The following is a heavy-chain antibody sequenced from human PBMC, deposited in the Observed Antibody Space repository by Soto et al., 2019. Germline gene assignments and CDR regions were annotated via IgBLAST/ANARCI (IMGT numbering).Heavy chain of an antibody. CDR2: IYSGGST. CDR1: GFTVSSNY. V-gene: IGHV3-53*01. J-gene: IGHJ6*02. D-gene: IGHD6-6*01. Sequence: LRLSCAASGFTVSSNYMSWVRQAPGKGLEWVSVIYSGGSTYYADSVKGRFTISRDNSKNTLYLQMNSLRAEDTAVYYCARDRARDYYYGMDVWGQGTTVTVSS. CDR3: ARDRARDYYYGMDV.